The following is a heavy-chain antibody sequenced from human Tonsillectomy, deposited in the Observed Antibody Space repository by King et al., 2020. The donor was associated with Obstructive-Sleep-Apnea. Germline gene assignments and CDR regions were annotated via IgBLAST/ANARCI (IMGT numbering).Heavy chain of an antibody. Sequence: VQLVESGGGLVNPGGSLRLSCAASGFTFSSAWMSWVRQAPGKGLEWVGRIKSESDGGTTDYDAPIKSRFSISRDDSKNTLYLEMNNLRIEDTAVYYYAKSSFDIWGQGTMVTVSS. CDR2: IKSESDGGTT. J-gene: IGHJ3*02. CDR1: GFTFSSAW. V-gene: IGHV3-15*01. CDR3: AKSSFDI.